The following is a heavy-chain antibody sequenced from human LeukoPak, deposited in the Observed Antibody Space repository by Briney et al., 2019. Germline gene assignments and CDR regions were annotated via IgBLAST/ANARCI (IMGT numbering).Heavy chain of an antibody. CDR3: ARDMADYYDSSGINWFDP. CDR2: IYYSGST. D-gene: IGHD3-22*01. J-gene: IGHJ5*02. V-gene: IGHV4-59*01. Sequence: SETLSLTCTVSGGSISSYYWSWIRQPPGKGLEWIGYIYYSGSTNYNPSLKSRVTISVDTSKNQFSLKLSPVTAADTAVYYCARDMADYYDSSGINWFDPWGQGTLVTVSS. CDR1: GGSISSYY.